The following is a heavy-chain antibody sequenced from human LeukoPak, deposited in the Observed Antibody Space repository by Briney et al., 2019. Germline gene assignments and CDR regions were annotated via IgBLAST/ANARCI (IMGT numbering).Heavy chain of an antibody. Sequence: PGGSLRLSCAASGFTFSSYAMNWVRQAPGKGLEWVSSISGSSSYIYYADSVKGRYTVSRDNTKNSLYLHMNSLRAEDTAVYYCAKGPRANWGAFDYWGQGTLVTVSS. CDR3: AKGPRANWGAFDY. D-gene: IGHD7-27*01. CDR2: ISGSSSYI. CDR1: GFTFSSYA. V-gene: IGHV3-21*01. J-gene: IGHJ4*02.